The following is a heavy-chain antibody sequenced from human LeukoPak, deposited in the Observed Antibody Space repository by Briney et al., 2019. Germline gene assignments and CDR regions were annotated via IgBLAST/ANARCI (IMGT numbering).Heavy chain of an antibody. V-gene: IGHV3-23*01. J-gene: IGHJ4*02. Sequence: GGSLRLSCAASGFTFSSYWMSWVRQAPGKGLEWVSTIGDNGDSTYYADSVKGRFTISRDNSKNTLYLQMNSLRAEDTAVYYCAKYDYGGNPNEYYFDYWGQGTLVTVSS. CDR2: IGDNGDST. CDR3: AKYDYGGNPNEYYFDY. CDR1: GFTFSSYW. D-gene: IGHD4-23*01.